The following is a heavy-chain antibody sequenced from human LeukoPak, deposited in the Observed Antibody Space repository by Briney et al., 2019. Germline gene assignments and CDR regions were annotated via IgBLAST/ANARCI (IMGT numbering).Heavy chain of an antibody. CDR1: GGSFSGYY. J-gene: IGHJ5*02. Sequence: SETLSLTCAVYGGSFSGYYWSWIRQPPGKGLEWIGEINHSGSTNYNPSLKSRVTISIDTSKNQFSLKLSSVTAADTAVYYCAREGPVLVVPRVRGFDPWGQGTLVTVSS. CDR3: AREGPVLVVPRVRGFDP. CDR2: INHSGST. V-gene: IGHV4-34*01. D-gene: IGHD2-15*01.